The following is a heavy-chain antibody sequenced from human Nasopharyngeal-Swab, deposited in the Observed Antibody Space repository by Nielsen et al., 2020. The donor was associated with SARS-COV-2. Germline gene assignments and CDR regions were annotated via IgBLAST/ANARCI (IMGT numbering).Heavy chain of an antibody. CDR3: ARLSNYDFWSGYYAYMDV. V-gene: IGHV1-8*01. CDR2: MNPNSGNT. D-gene: IGHD3-3*01. J-gene: IGHJ6*03. Sequence: ASAQDFCNASGYSFISYDINWLQQATGQGLEWMGWMNPNSGNTGYAQKFQGRVTMTRNTSISTAYMELSSLRSEDTAVYYCARLSNYDFWSGYYAYMDVWGKGTTVTVSS. CDR1: GYSFISYD.